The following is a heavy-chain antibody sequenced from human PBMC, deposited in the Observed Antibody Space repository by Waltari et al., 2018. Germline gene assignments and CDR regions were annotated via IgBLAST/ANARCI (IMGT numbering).Heavy chain of an antibody. CDR3: ANSDYLTVTTLTSWITY. Sequence: QVHLVESGGGVVQPGRSLRLSCAASGFPCSDSAMPWVRQAPGKGLEWVALISYDGSNKYYADSVKGRFTISRDNSKNTLYLQMHSLGAEDTAVYYCANSDYLTVTTLTSWITYWGQGTLVTVSS. CDR2: ISYDGSNK. D-gene: IGHD3-10*01. J-gene: IGHJ4*02. V-gene: IGHV3-30-3*01. CDR1: GFPCSDSA.